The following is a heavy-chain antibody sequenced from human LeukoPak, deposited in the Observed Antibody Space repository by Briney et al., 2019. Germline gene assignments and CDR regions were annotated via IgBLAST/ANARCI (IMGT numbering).Heavy chain of an antibody. CDR2: NRGKYYGGTT. Sequence: PGRSLRLSCATSGFTFDTYALNWVRQAPGKGLERLGHNRGKYYGGTTEYAASVKGRFTISRDDSKSIVYLQMNSLKIEDTALYYCCRHGVGNSLDYWGQGTLVTVSS. V-gene: IGHV3-49*04. D-gene: IGHD4-23*01. CDR1: GFTFDTYA. J-gene: IGHJ4*02. CDR3: CRHGVGNSLDY.